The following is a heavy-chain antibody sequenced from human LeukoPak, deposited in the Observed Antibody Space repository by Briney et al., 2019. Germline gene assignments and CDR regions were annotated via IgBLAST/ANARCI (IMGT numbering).Heavy chain of an antibody. Sequence: PGGSLRLSCVASGFTFSNYAMTWVRQAPGKGPEWVSAISGYGGSTYYADSVKGRFTISRDNSKNTLYLQVNSLRAEDTAVYYCARDLESSYDYWGQGTLVTVSS. V-gene: IGHV3-23*01. J-gene: IGHJ4*02. CDR1: GFTFSNYA. D-gene: IGHD6-13*01. CDR2: ISGYGGST. CDR3: ARDLESSYDY.